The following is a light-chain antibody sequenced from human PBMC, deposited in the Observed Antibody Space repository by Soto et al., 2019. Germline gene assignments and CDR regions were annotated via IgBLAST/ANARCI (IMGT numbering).Light chain of an antibody. J-gene: IGKJ1*01. CDR2: TAA. Sequence: IQMTQSPSTLSASVGDRVAITCRASDNIAPWVAWDQQKPGKAPKLLIYTAANLADEVPSRFAGTGSGTEFTLTITRLQTDDFATDYCQHYNSFSRTFGQETIVDIK. CDR1: DNIAPW. CDR3: QHYNSFSRT. V-gene: IGKV1-5*03.